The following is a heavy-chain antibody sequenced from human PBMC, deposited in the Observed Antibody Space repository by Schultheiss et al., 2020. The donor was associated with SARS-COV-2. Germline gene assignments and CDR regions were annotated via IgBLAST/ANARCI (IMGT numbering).Heavy chain of an antibody. J-gene: IGHJ4*02. CDR1: GFTFSDYY. CDR3: AKDLWLPYFDY. CDR2: ISSSTSYI. D-gene: IGHD6-19*01. Sequence: GGSLRLSCAASGFTFSDYYMSWIRQAPGKGLEWVSSISSSTSYIFYADSVKGRFTISRDNAKNSLYLQMNSLRAEDTAVYYCAKDLWLPYFDYWGQGTLVTVSS. V-gene: IGHV3-11*05.